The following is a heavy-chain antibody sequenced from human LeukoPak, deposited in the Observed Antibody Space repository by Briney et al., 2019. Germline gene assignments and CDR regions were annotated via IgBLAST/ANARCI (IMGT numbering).Heavy chain of an antibody. V-gene: IGHV3-48*03. CDR2: ISSSGSTI. CDR3: AELGITMIGVV. D-gene: IGHD3-10*02. Sequence: GGSLRLSCAASGFTFSSYEMNWVRQAPGKGLEWVSYISSSGSTIYYADSVKGRFTISRDNAKNSLYLQMNSLRAEDTAVYYCAELGITMIGVVWGKGTTVTISS. J-gene: IGHJ6*04. CDR1: GFTFSSYE.